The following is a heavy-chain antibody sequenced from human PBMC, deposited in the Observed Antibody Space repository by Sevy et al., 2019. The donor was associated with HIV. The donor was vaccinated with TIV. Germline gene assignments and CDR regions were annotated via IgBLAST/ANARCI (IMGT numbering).Heavy chain of an antibody. CDR2: ISYDGSNK. CDR1: GFTFSNYG. Sequence: GGSLRLSCAASGFTFSNYGMHWVRQAPGKGLEWVALISYDGSNKYYADSVKGRFIISRDNSKNTLYLQMSSLRAEDTAVYYCAKGPHSTTSNPGEYYYYGMDVWGQGTTVTVSS. D-gene: IGHD2-2*01. J-gene: IGHJ6*02. CDR3: AKGPHSTTSNPGEYYYYGMDV. V-gene: IGHV3-30*18.